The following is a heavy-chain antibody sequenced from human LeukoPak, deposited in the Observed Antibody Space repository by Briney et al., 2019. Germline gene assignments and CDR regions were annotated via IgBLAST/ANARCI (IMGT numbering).Heavy chain of an antibody. J-gene: IGHJ6*02. CDR2: IHTSGST. CDR1: GGSISSYY. V-gene: IGHV4-4*07. Sequence: PSETLSLTCTVSGGSISSYYWSWIRQPAGKGLEWIGRIHTSGSTNYNPSLKSRVTMSVDTSKNQFSLKLSSVTAADTAVYYCASTIFGVVPRYYYYYGMDVWGQGTTVTVSS. D-gene: IGHD3-3*01. CDR3: ASTIFGVVPRYYYYYGMDV.